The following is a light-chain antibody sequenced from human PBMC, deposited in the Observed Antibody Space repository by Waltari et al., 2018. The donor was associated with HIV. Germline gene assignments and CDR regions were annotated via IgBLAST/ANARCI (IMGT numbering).Light chain of an antibody. V-gene: IGLV1-40*01. CDR1: NSHIGAGSG. CDR3: QSYDSSLNVI. CDR2: DIN. Sequence: QSVLTQPPSVSGAPGQRVTISCTGSNSHIGAGSGVHWYQHLPGAAPKLLTYDINNRPSGVPDRFSGSKSGTSASLAITGLQVEDEGDYFCQSYDSSLNVIFGGGTKLTVL. J-gene: IGLJ2*01.